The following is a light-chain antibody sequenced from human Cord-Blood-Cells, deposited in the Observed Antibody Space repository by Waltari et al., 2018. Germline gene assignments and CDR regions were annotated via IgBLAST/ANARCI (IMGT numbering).Light chain of an antibody. CDR3: CSYAGSSTPWV. CDR1: SRDCGSYNL. CDR2: EGS. J-gene: IGLJ3*02. V-gene: IGLV2-23*01. Sequence: QSALTQPASVSGPPGQSVTISSTGTSRDCGSYNLVSWYPQHPDKAPKLMIYEGSKRQAGVSNRFDGSKSGNTASLTITGLQAEDEADYYCCSYAGSSTPWVFGGGTKLTVL.